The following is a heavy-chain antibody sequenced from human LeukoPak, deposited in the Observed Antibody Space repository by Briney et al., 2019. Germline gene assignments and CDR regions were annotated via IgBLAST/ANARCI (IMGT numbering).Heavy chain of an antibody. J-gene: IGHJ5*02. V-gene: IGHV4-61*02. CDR3: AREMYWFDP. CDR2: IYTSGST. Sequence: PSETLSLTCTVSGGSISSGSYYWSWIRQPAGKGLEWIGRIYTSGSTNYNPSLKSRVTISVDTSKNQFSLKLSSVTAADTAVYYCAREMYWFDPWGQGTLVTVSS. CDR1: GGSISSGSYY.